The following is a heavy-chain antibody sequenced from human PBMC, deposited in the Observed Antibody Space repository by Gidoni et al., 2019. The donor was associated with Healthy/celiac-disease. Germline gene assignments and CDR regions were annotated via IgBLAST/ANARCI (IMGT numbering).Heavy chain of an antibody. V-gene: IGHV4-59*01. CDR3: ARNGVPAVYYMDV. CDR2: IYYSGST. Sequence: QVQLQESGPGLVKPSETLSLTCTVSGGSISSYYWSWIRQPPGKGLEWIGYIYYSGSTNYNPSLKSRVTISVDTSKNQFSLKLSSVTAADTAVYYCARNGVPAVYYMDVWGKGTTVTVSS. J-gene: IGHJ6*03. CDR1: GGSISSYY. D-gene: IGHD2-2*01.